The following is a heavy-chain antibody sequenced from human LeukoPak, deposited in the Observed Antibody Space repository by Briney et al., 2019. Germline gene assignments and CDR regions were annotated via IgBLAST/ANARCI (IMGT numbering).Heavy chain of an antibody. D-gene: IGHD5-18*01. CDR2: ISSSSSTI. J-gene: IGHJ4*02. CDR3: ARDLQSYGY. Sequence: HTGGSLRLSCAASGFIFSSYSMNWVRQAPGRGLEWVSYISSSSSTIYYADSVKRRFTISRDNAKNSLYLQMNSLRADDTAVYYCARDLQSYGYWGQGNLVTVSS. CDR1: GFIFSSYS. V-gene: IGHV3-48*01.